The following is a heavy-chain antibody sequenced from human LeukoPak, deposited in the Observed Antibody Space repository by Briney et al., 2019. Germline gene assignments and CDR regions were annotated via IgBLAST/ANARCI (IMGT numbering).Heavy chain of an antibody. CDR3: ARRTGRRYIDH. V-gene: IGHV4-34*01. J-gene: IGHJ4*02. D-gene: IGHD1-14*01. CDR1: GGSFSGFY. CDR2: IDHSGST. Sequence: SETLSLTCAVYGGSFSGFYWNWIRQPPGKGLEWIGEIDHSGSTNYNPSLKSRVTISVDRANNQFSLKLSSVTAADTAIYYCARRTGRRYIDHWGQGAQVTVPS.